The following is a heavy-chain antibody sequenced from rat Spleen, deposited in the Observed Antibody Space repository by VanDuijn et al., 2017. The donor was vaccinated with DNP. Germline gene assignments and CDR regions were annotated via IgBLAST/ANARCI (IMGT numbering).Heavy chain of an antibody. V-gene: IGHV2-1*01. CDR2: IWSGGST. D-gene: IGHD1-7*01. Sequence: QVQLKESGPGLVQPSQTLSLTCTVSGFSLTSYNVHWVRQPPGKGLEWMGAIWSGGSTDYNSALKSRLSISRDTSKSQVFLKMDNLQTEDTAIYYCTILWPHWGQGVMVTVSS. CDR3: TILWPH. J-gene: IGHJ2*01. CDR1: GFSLTSYN.